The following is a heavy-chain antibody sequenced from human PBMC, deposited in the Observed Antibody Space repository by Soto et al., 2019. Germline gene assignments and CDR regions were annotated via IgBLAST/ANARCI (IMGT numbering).Heavy chain of an antibody. D-gene: IGHD2-15*01. CDR1: GYTFTSYY. CDR3: ARDCPRPSGGSCYHDWFDP. J-gene: IGHJ5*02. CDR2: INPSGGST. V-gene: IGHV1-46*01. Sequence: QVQLVQSGAEVKKPGASVKVCCKASGYTFTSYYMHWVRQAPGQGLEWMGIINPSGGSTSYAQKFQGRVTMTRDTSTSTVYMELSSLRSEDTAVYYCARDCPRPSGGSCYHDWFDPWGQGTLVTVSS.